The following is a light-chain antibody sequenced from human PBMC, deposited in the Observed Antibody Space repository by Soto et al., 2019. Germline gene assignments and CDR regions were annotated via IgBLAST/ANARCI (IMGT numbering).Light chain of an antibody. J-gene: IGKJ1*01. Sequence: EIVMTQSPATLSVSPGERATLSCRASQSVSSNLAWYQQKPGQAPRLLIYGASTRATGIPARFSGSGSGTEFTLTICRLQSEDFAVSYCQQYNNWPFPSWTFGQGTKVEIK. V-gene: IGKV3-15*01. CDR2: GAS. CDR1: QSVSSN. CDR3: QQYNNWPFPSWT.